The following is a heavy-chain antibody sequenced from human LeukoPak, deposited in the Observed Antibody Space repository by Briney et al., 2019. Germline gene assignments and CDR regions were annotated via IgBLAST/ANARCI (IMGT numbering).Heavy chain of an antibody. CDR1: GGSISSYY. D-gene: IGHD3-3*01. Sequence: SETLSLTCTVSGGSISSYYWSWIRQPPGKGLEWIGYIYYSGSTYYNPSLKSRVTISVDRSKNQFSLKLSSVTAADTAVYYCASQNDFWSGYYNYWGQGTLVTVSS. CDR3: ASQNDFWSGYYNY. J-gene: IGHJ4*02. V-gene: IGHV4-59*12. CDR2: IYYSGST.